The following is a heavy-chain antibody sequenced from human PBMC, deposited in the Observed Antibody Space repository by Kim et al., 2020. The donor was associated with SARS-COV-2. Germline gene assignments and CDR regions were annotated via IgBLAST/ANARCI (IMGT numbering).Heavy chain of an antibody. D-gene: IGHD3-9*01. Sequence: SGGTNYAQKFQGRVTMTRDTSISTAYMELSRLRSDDTAVYYCASGRLTGQWGQGTLVTVSS. J-gene: IGHJ4*02. CDR3: ASGRLTGQ. V-gene: IGHV1-2*02. CDR2: SGGT.